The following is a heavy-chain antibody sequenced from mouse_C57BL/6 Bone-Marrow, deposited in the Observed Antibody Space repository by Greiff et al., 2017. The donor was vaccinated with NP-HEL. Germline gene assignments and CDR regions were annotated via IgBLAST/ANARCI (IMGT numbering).Heavy chain of an antibody. V-gene: IGHV1-50*01. CDR3: ASGDYDIDY. J-gene: IGHJ2*01. CDR1: GYTFTSYW. Sequence: QVQLQQPGAELVKPGASVKLSCKASGYTFTSYWMQWVKQRPGQGLEWIGEIDPSDSYTNYNQKFKGKATLTVDQSSSTAYMQLSSLTSEDSAVYYCASGDYDIDYWGQGTTLTVSS. CDR2: IDPSDSYT. D-gene: IGHD2-4*01.